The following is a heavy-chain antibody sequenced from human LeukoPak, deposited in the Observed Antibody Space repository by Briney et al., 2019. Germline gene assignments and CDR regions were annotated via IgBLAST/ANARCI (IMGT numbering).Heavy chain of an antibody. Sequence: PSETLSLTCTVSGGSISSGGYYWGWIRQHPGKGLEWIGYIYYSGSTYYTPSLKSRVTISVDTSKNQFSLKLSSVTAADTAVYYCARALGGGIAAAGTFGSFDYWGQGTLVTVSS. J-gene: IGHJ4*02. V-gene: IGHV4-31*03. CDR2: IYYSGST. D-gene: IGHD6-13*01. CDR3: ARALGGGIAAAGTFGSFDY. CDR1: GGSISSGGYY.